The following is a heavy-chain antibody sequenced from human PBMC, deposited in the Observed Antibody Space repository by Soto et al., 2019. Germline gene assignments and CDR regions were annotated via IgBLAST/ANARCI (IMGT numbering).Heavy chain of an antibody. Sequence: GGSLRLSCAASGFTFSSYAMSWVRQAPGKGLEWVSAISGSGGSTYYADSVKGRFTISRDNSKNTLYLQMNSMRAEDTAVYYCAKDLGVTMIVVVPKFDYWGQGTLVTVSS. D-gene: IGHD3-22*01. V-gene: IGHV3-23*01. CDR2: ISGSGGST. CDR3: AKDLGVTMIVVVPKFDY. CDR1: GFTFSSYA. J-gene: IGHJ4*02.